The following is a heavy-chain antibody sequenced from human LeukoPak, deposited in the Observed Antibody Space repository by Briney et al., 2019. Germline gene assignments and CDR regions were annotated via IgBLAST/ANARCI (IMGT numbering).Heavy chain of an antibody. V-gene: IGHV1-18*01. CDR1: GYTFTSYG. Sequence: GASVKVSCKASGYTFTSYGISWVRRAPGQGLEWMGWISAYNGNTNYAQKLQGRVTMTTDTSTSTAYMELRSLRSDDTAVYYCARGMPPYRYNWNQARYYYYYYMDVWGKGTTVTVSS. CDR2: ISAYNGNT. D-gene: IGHD1-20*01. CDR3: ARGMPPYRYNWNQARYYYYYYMDV. J-gene: IGHJ6*03.